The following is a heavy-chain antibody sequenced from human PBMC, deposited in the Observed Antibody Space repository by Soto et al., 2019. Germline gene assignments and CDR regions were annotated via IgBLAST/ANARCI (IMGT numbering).Heavy chain of an antibody. D-gene: IGHD3-10*01. CDR2: IYYSGST. CDR3: ARTLTGGSSNWFDP. J-gene: IGHJ5*02. CDR1: GGSISSGGYY. Sequence: SSETLSLTCTVSGGSISSGGYYWSWIRQHPGKGLEWIGYIYYSGSTYYNPSLKSRVTISVDTSKNQFSLKLSSVTAADTAVYYCARTLTGGSSNWFDPWGQGTLVTVSS. V-gene: IGHV4-31*03.